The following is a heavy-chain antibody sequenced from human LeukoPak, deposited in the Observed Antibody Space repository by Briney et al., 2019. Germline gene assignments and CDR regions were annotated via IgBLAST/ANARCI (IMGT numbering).Heavy chain of an antibody. CDR3: ARRGSGWSFDY. Sequence: GGSLRLSCAASGITFSSYWMSWVRQAPGKGLEWVANIKEDGSEKYYVDSVKGRFTISRDNAKNSLYLQMNSLRAGDTAVYYCARRGSGWSFDYWGQGTLVTVSS. V-gene: IGHV3-7*01. CDR1: GITFSSYW. J-gene: IGHJ4*02. CDR2: IKEDGSEK. D-gene: IGHD6-19*01.